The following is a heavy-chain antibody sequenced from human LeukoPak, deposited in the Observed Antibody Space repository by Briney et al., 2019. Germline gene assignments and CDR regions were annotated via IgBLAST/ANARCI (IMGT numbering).Heavy chain of an antibody. CDR1: GGSITSSSYY. J-gene: IGHJ3*02. CDR3: ARSADSSGYYYSGGAFDI. Sequence: SETLSLTCTVSGGSITSSSYYWGWIRQPPGKVLEWIGNTYYSGSTDYNPSLKSRVTMSVDTSENQFSLKLSSVTAADTAVYYCARSADSSGYYYSGGAFDIWGQGTRVTVSS. D-gene: IGHD3-22*01. V-gene: IGHV4-39*01. CDR2: TYYSGST.